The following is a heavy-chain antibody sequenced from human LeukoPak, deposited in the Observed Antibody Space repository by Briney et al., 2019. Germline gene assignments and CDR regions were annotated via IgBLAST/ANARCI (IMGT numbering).Heavy chain of an antibody. D-gene: IGHD3-22*01. Sequence: GGSLRLSCAASGFTFRSYAMHWVRQAPGKGLEWVALISSDGSNSYYADSVKGRFTISRDNSKNTLYLQMNSLRSEGTAVYYCARDQAYCYDSSGYYPDYWGQGTLVTVSS. J-gene: IGHJ4*02. CDR1: GFTFRSYA. CDR3: ARDQAYCYDSSGYYPDY. CDR2: ISSDGSNS. V-gene: IGHV3-30*01.